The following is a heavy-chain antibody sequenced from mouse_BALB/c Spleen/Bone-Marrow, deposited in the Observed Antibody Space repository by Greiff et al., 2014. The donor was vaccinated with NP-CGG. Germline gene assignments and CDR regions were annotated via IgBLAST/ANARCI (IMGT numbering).Heavy chain of an antibody. Sequence: VQLQQSGPKLVKPGTSVKMSCKASGYTFTDYYMMWVRQSHGKSLEWIGHINPNTDGTFYNQKFKGKATLTVDKSSSTAYMQLNSLTSEDSAVYYCARSRYFDNWGQGTTLTVSS. D-gene: IGHD3-3*01. CDR3: ARSRYFDN. CDR1: GYTFTDYY. CDR2: INPNTDGT. V-gene: IGHV1-26*01. J-gene: IGHJ2*01.